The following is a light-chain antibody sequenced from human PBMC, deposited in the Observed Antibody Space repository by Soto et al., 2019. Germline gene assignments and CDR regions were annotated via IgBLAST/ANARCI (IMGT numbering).Light chain of an antibody. CDR1: QDIKNY. CDR2: DAS. V-gene: IGKV1-33*01. CDR3: QQYDNLPPNT. J-gene: IGKJ2*01. Sequence: DIQMTQSPSSLSASVGDSVTITCQASQDIKNYVNWYQQKPGKAPKLLIYDASKLDTGVPSRFSGSGSGTTFTFTITSLQAEDFATAYCQQYDNLPPNTCGQGTRLEIK.